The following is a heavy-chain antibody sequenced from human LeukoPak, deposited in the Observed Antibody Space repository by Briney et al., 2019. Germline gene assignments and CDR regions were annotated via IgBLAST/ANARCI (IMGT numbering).Heavy chain of an antibody. V-gene: IGHV2-70*04. CDR3: VRSSTVYYDYVWGSYRPTYYFDY. Sequence: SGPTLVNPTQTLTLTCTFSGFSLSTSGMRVSWIRQPPGKALEWLARIDWDDDKFYSTSLKTRLTISKDTSKNQVVLTMTNMDPVDTATYYCVRSSTVYYDYVWGSYRPTYYFDYWGQGTLVTVSS. CDR1: GFSLSTSGMR. J-gene: IGHJ4*02. D-gene: IGHD3-16*02. CDR2: IDWDDDK.